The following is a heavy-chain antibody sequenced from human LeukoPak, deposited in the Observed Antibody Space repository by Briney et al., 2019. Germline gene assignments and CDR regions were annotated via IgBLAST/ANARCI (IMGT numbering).Heavy chain of an antibody. V-gene: IGHV4-61*01. J-gene: IGHJ4*02. Sequence: SETLSLTCTVSGGSISSGSYYWSWIRQPPGKGLEWIGYIYYSGSTNYNPSLKSRVTISVDTSKNQFSLKLSSVTAADTAVYYCARVYYDILTGYQVLDYWGQGTLVTVSS. CDR3: ARVYYDILTGYQVLDY. D-gene: IGHD3-9*01. CDR2: IYYSGST. CDR1: GGSISSGSYY.